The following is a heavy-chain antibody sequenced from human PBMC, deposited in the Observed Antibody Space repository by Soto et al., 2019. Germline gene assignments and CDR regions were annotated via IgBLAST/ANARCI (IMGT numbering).Heavy chain of an antibody. V-gene: IGHV4-59*01. D-gene: IGHD1-1*01. Sequence: SETLSLTCTVSGGSISSYYWSWIRQPPGKGLEWISYIYYSGSTNYNPSLKSRVTISVDTSKNHFSLKLSSVTAADTAVYYSARGTAYYLDYWGQGTLVTVSS. CDR1: GGSISSYY. CDR3: ARGTAYYLDY. CDR2: IYYSGST. J-gene: IGHJ4*02.